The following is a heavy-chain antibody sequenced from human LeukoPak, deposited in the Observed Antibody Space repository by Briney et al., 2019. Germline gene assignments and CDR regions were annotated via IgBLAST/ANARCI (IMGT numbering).Heavy chain of an antibody. J-gene: IGHJ4*02. CDR1: GFTFSSNS. V-gene: IGHV3-48*03. CDR3: ARTYDFWSGYPDY. Sequence: GGSLRLSCEASGFTFSSNSMNWVRQAPGAGLEWISFISGSGSAMYYADSVKGRFTISRDNAKNSLYLQMNSLRAEDTAVYYCARTYDFWSGYPDYWGQGTLVTVSS. D-gene: IGHD3-3*01. CDR2: ISGSGSAM.